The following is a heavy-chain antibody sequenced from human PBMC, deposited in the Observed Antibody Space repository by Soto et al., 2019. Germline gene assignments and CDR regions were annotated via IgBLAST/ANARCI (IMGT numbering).Heavy chain of an antibody. CDR1: RFIFSDYA. Sequence: DVQLLESGGGLVQPGGSLTLSCAASRFIFSDYALNWVRQAPGKGLEWVSSIGGGNTARYYADSVKGRIIISRDNSKNTMYLQMNSLRDDDTAVYYWAKDAVSYNGKGDWFDSWGQGTLVTVSS. V-gene: IGHV3-23*01. CDR2: IGGGNTAR. CDR3: AKDAVSYNGKGDWFDS. J-gene: IGHJ5*01. D-gene: IGHD1-26*01.